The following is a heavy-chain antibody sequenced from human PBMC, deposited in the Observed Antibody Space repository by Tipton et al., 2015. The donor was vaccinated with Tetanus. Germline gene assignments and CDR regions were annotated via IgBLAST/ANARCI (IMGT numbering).Heavy chain of an antibody. J-gene: IGHJ1*01. D-gene: IGHD1-1*01. CDR3: ARLHDITGMP. CDR1: GYIFSINY. CDR2: INPGDGST. Sequence: QSGPEVKSPGASVKVSCKASGYIFSINYIHWVRQTPGHGLEWMGLINPGDGSTAYAQKFQDRVTMTGDTSTTTVYMELRSLSFEDTAVYYCARLHDITGMPWGQGTQVTVSP. V-gene: IGHV1-46*01.